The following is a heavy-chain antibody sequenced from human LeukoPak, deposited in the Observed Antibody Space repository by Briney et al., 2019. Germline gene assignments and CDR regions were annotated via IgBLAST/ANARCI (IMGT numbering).Heavy chain of an antibody. Sequence: SQTLSLTCAISGDSVSINSAAWNWIGQSPSRGLEWLGRTYQRSKWYNDYAVSVKSRITINPDISKNQFSLQLNSVTPEDTAVYYCARSPSPYSSGWYFDYWGQGTLVTVSS. V-gene: IGHV6-1*01. D-gene: IGHD6-19*01. CDR3: ARSPSPYSSGWYFDY. CDR2: TYQRSKWYN. J-gene: IGHJ4*02. CDR1: GDSVSINSAA.